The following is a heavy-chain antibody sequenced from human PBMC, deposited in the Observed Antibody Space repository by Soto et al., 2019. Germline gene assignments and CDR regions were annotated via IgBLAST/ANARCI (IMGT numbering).Heavy chain of an antibody. J-gene: IGHJ6*02. Sequence: QVQLVQSGAEVKKPGSSVKVSCKASGGTFSSYAISWVRQAPGQGLESMGGIIPIFGTANYAQKFQGRVTITADESTSTAYMELSSLRSEDTAVYYCARHSGSYYYYGMDVWGQGTTVTVSS. V-gene: IGHV1-69*01. CDR1: GGTFSSYA. D-gene: IGHD1-26*01. CDR3: ARHSGSYYYYGMDV. CDR2: IIPIFGTA.